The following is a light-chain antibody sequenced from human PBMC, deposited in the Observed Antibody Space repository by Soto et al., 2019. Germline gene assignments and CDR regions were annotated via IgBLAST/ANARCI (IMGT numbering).Light chain of an antibody. V-gene: IGLV2-14*01. CDR2: EVS. Sequence: QSALTQPASVSGSPGQSITVSCTGTSSDVGVYTHVAWYQQHPGKAPKLMIYEVSNRPSGVSHRFSGSKSGNTASLTISGLQAEDEDDDYYISYTGSSTYYVFGTGTKLTVL. CDR3: ISYTGSSTYYV. CDR1: SSDVGVYTH. J-gene: IGLJ1*01.